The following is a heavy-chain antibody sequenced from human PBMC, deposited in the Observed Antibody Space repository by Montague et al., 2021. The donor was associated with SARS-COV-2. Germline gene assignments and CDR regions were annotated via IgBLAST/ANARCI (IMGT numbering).Heavy chain of an antibody. CDR1: GGSISSYY. CDR3: ARRALGYCSGGSCYSGFDY. J-gene: IGHJ4*02. V-gene: IGHV4-59*08. CDR2: IYYSGST. Sequence: SETLSLTCTVSGGSISSYYWSWIRQPPGKGLEWIGYIYYSGSTNYNPSLKSRVTISVDTSKDQFSLKLSSVTAADTAVYYCARRALGYCSGGSCYSGFDYWGQGTLVTVSS. D-gene: IGHD2-15*01.